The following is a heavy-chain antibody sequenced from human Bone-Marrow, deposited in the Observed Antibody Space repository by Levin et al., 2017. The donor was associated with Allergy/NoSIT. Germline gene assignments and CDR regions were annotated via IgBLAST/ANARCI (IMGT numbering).Heavy chain of an antibody. D-gene: IGHD6-13*01. Sequence: PGGSLRLSCAASGFTFVDYAMPWVRQSPGKGLEWVSGISWNSGSIGYADSVKGRFTISRDNAKNSLYLQMNSLRAEDTALYYCAKEIAAAGTRYGMDVWGQGTTVTV. CDR2: ISWNSGSI. J-gene: IGHJ6*02. CDR3: AKEIAAAGTRYGMDV. V-gene: IGHV3-9*01. CDR1: GFTFVDYA.